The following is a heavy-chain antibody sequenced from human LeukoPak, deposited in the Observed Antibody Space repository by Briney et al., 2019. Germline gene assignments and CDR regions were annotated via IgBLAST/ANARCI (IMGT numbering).Heavy chain of an antibody. Sequence: GESLKISCQAFGYNFINFWIGWVRQTPGKGLEWMGIIYPADSDTRYSPSFQGQVTISADRSVRTAYLQWSSLKASDTPIYYCAKPYCSVGSCYPDTFGIWGQGTMVTVSS. CDR2: IYPADSDT. V-gene: IGHV5-51*01. CDR3: AKPYCSVGSCYPDTFGI. D-gene: IGHD2-15*01. CDR1: GYNFINFW. J-gene: IGHJ3*02.